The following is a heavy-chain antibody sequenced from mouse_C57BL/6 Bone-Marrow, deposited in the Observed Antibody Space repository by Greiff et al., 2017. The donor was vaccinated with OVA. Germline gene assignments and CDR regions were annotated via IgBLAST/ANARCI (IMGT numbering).Heavy chain of an antibody. J-gene: IGHJ4*01. CDR1: GYTFTSYW. Sequence: QVHVKQSGAELAKPGASVKLSCKASGYTFTSYWMHWVKQRPGQGLEWIGYINPSSGYTKYNQKFKDKATLTADKSSSTAYMQLSSLTYEDSAVYYCSRWYYAMDYWGQGTSVTVSS. CDR2: INPSSGYT. V-gene: IGHV1-7*01. CDR3: SRWYYAMDY.